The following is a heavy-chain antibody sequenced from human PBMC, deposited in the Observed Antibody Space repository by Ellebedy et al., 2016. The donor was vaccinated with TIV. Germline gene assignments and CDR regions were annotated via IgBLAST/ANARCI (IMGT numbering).Heavy chain of an antibody. CDR1: GFTFSSYT. D-gene: IGHD2-2*03. CDR3: AKGDWIPSFDY. J-gene: IGHJ4*02. Sequence: PGGSLRLSCAASGFTFSSYTMSWVRQAPGKGLEWVSSIGGTGSTFYVDSVKGRFAISRDNTKNTLFLQMNSLRAEDTAVYYCAKGDWIPSFDYWGQGTLVTVSS. V-gene: IGHV3-23*01. CDR2: IGGTGST.